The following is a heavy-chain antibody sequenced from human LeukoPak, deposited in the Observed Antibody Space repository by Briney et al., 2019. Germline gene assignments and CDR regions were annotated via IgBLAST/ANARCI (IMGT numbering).Heavy chain of an antibody. J-gene: IGHJ4*02. D-gene: IGHD3-16*01. CDR3: ARRWGNIVGVTYKY. CDR2: IYYTGST. V-gene: IGHV4-39*01. Sequence: SETLSLTCTISGSSITSVSHYWGWIRQPPGKGLEWIGDIYYTGSTYYSPSLRSRVTMSVHTSENQFSLRLNSVTAVDTAVYYCARRWGNIVGVTYKYWGQGTLVTVSS. CDR1: GSSITSVSHY.